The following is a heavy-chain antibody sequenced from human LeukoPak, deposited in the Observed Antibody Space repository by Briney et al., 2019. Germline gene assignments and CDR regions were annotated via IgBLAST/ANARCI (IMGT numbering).Heavy chain of an antibody. J-gene: IGHJ4*02. D-gene: IGHD2-2*01. CDR2: ISAYNGNT. CDR3: ARHDCSSTSCYGNFDY. V-gene: IGHV1-18*01. Sequence: GASVKVSCKASGYTFTSYGISWERQAPGQGLEWMGWISAYNGNTNYAQKLQGRVTMTTDTSTSTAYMELRSLRSDDTAVYYCARHDCSSTSCYGNFDYWGQGTLVTVSS. CDR1: GYTFTSYG.